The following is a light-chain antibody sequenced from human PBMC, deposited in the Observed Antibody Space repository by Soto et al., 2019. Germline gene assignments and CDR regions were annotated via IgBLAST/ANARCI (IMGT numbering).Light chain of an antibody. J-gene: IGKJ1*01. Sequence: IQMTQSPNTLSASVGDSVSFTCRASENVNGHLAWYQQKPGKAPKLLIYEASILESGVPSRFSGSGYGTEYTLTISGLLPEDFVSYYCQQYNNWPSLGQGTKV. V-gene: IGKV1-5*03. CDR3: QQYNNWPS. CDR2: EAS. CDR1: ENVNGH.